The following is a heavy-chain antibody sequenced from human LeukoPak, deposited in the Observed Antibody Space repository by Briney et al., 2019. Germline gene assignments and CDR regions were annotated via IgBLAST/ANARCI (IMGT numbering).Heavy chain of an antibody. CDR2: ISGGGGST. D-gene: IGHD1-26*01. CDR1: GFTFSSYA. J-gene: IGHJ3*02. Sequence: GGSLRLSCAASGFTFSSYAMSWVRKASGKGLEGVSSISGGGGSTYYADAVKGRFTISRDNSKNTLYLQMNSLSAEDTAVYHCAKVLLVGATLDAFDIWGQGTMVTVSS. CDR3: AKVLLVGATLDAFDI. V-gene: IGHV3-23*01.